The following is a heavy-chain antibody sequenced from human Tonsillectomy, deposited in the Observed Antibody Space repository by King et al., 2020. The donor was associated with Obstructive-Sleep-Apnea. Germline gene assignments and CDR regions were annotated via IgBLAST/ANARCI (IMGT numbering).Heavy chain of an antibody. CDR3: AKEMIATAASGGMDV. CDR1: GFTFSSYG. CDR2: ISYDGSNK. V-gene: IGHV3-30*18. Sequence: VQLVESGGGVVQPGRSLRLSCAASGFTFSSYGMHWVRQAPGKGLEWVAGISYDGSNKYYADSVKGRFTVSRDNSKNTLYLQMNSLRPEDTAVYYCAKEMIATAASGGMDVWGQGTTVTVSS. D-gene: IGHD6-13*01. J-gene: IGHJ6*02.